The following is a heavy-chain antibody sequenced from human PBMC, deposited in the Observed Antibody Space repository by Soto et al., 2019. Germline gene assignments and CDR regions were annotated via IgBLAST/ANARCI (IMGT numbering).Heavy chain of an antibody. V-gene: IGHV4-34*01. CDR3: GPRGAVADPRGY. Sequence: QVQLQQWGAGLLKPSETLSLTCAVYGGSFSDFYWTWIRQPPGKGLEWIGEINHSGSTNYNPSLQSRVXXXVXXSKNQFSLNPTSVTAADTAVYYCGPRGAVADPRGYWGQGTLVTVSS. CDR2: INHSGST. D-gene: IGHD6-19*01. CDR1: GGSFSDFY. J-gene: IGHJ4*02.